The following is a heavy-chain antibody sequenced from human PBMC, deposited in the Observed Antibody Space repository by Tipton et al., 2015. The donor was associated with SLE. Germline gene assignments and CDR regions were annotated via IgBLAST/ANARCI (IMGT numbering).Heavy chain of an antibody. Sequence: TLSLTCTVSGGSISSYYWGWIRQPQGKGLAWIGYIYYSGSTNYNPSLKSRVTISVDTSKNQFSLKLSSVTAADTAVYYCARDLGVATAFDIWGQGTMVTVSS. V-gene: IGHV4-59*01. J-gene: IGHJ3*02. CDR3: ARDLGVATAFDI. CDR2: IYYSGST. D-gene: IGHD5-12*01. CDR1: GGSISSYY.